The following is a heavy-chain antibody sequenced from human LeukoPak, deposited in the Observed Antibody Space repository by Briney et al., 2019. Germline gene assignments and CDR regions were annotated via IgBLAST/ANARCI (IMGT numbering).Heavy chain of an antibody. CDR1: GFTFSSDA. J-gene: IGHJ4*02. V-gene: IGHV3-30-3*01. CDR3: ARECRTKVPAALCYFDY. CDR2: ISYDGSNK. Sequence: GRSLRLSCAASGFTFSSDAMHWVRQAPGKGLEWVAVISYDGSNKYYADSVKGRFTISRDNSKNTLYLQMNSLRAEDTAVYYCARECRTKVPAALCYFDYWGQGTLVTVSS. D-gene: IGHD2-2*01.